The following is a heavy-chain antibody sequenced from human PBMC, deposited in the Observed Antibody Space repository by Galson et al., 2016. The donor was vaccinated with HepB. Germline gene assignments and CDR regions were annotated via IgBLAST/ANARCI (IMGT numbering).Heavy chain of an antibody. D-gene: IGHD3-3*01. V-gene: IGHV3-73*01. CDR3: TRTTAPGPIFGVRGHYYGMDV. CDR2: IRSKANSYAT. J-gene: IGHJ6*02. Sequence: SLRLSCAASGFTFSGSAMHWVRQASGKGLEWVGRIRSKANSYATAYAASVKGRFTISRDDSKNTAYLQMNSLKTEDTAVYYCTRTTAPGPIFGVRGHYYGMDVWGQGTTVTVSS. CDR1: GFTFSGSA.